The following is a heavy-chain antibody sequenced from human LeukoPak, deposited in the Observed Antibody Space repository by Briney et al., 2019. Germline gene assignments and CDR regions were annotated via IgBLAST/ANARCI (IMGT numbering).Heavy chain of an antibody. CDR1: GYTFTGYN. CDR2: INPNTGGT. CDR3: ARVPVRGIRPYEY. Sequence: ASVKVSCKASGYTFTGYNIYWVRQAPGQGLEWMGWINPNTGGTNYAQKFQGRVTMTRDTSISTASMELSRLRPDDTAVYYCARVPVRGIRPYEYWGQGTLVTVSS. J-gene: IGHJ4*02. D-gene: IGHD3-10*01. V-gene: IGHV1-2*02.